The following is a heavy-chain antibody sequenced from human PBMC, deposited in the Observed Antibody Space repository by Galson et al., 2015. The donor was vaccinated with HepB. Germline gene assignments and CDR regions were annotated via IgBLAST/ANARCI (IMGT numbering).Heavy chain of an antibody. D-gene: IGHD3-22*01. CDR2: IRPDGSEK. CDR1: GFTFSSYW. V-gene: IGHV3-7*01. CDR3: ARGDYYYDSSGYYVDAFDI. Sequence: SLRLSCAASGFTFSSYWMSWVRQAPGKGLEWVANIRPDGSEKYYVDSVKGRFTISRDNAKNSLYLQMNSLRAEDAAVYYCARGDYYYDSSGYYVDAFDIWGQGTMVTVSS. J-gene: IGHJ3*02.